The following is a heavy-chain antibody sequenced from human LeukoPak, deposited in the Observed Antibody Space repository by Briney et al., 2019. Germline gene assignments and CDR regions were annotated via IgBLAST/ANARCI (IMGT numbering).Heavy chain of an antibody. CDR3: AKDLLAGLLRFGELFVF. CDR2: ISGSGGST. Sequence: GGSLRLSCAASGFTFSSYAMSWVRQAPGKGLEWVSAISGSGGSTYYADSVKGRFTISRDNSKNTLYLQMNSLRAEDTAVYYCAKDLLAGLLRFGELFVFWGQGTLVTVSS. J-gene: IGHJ4*02. D-gene: IGHD3-10*01. CDR1: GFTFSSYA. V-gene: IGHV3-23*01.